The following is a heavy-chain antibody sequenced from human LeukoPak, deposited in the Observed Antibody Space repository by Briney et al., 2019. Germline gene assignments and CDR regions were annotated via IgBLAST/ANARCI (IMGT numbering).Heavy chain of an antibody. J-gene: IGHJ4*02. D-gene: IGHD6-6*01. CDR3: ARRPSASWYFDY. CDR2: IYWDDDK. CDR1: GFSLSSSVVG. V-gene: IGHV2-5*02. Sequence: SGPTLVNPTHTLTLTGTFSGFSLSSSVVGVGWIRQPPGQALEWLALIYWDDDKRYSPSLKSRLTITKDTSKNQVVLTMTNMDPVDTATYYCARRPSASWYFDYWGQGTLVTVSS.